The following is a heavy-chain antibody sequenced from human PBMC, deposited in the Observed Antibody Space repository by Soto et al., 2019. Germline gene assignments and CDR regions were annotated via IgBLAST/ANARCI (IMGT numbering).Heavy chain of an antibody. V-gene: IGHV4-39*01. D-gene: IGHD4-4*01. Sequence: QVQLQESGPGLVKPSETLSLTCTASGDSVNSSGHYWGCIRQSPGKGLEWLGSIYSSGSTYYNPSLKSRVTISVDTSNQFSLKMSSVTAADTAVYYCARHLGLHAQFDPWGQGNLVTVSS. CDR1: GDSVNSSGHY. J-gene: IGHJ5*02. CDR2: IYSSGST. CDR3: ARHLGLHAQFDP.